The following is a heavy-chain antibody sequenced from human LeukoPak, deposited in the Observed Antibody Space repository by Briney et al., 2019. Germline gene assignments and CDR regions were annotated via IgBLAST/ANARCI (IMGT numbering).Heavy chain of an antibody. CDR2: IYYSGST. J-gene: IGHJ3*02. V-gene: IGHV4-59*01. D-gene: IGHD3-22*01. Sequence: SETLSLTCTVSGGSISSYYWSWIRQPPGKGLGWIGYIYYSGSTNYNPSLKSRVTISVDTSKNQFSLKLSSVTAADTAVYYCARRTYYYDSSGQYFDIWGQGTMVTVSS. CDR3: ARRTYYYDSSGQYFDI. CDR1: GGSISSYY.